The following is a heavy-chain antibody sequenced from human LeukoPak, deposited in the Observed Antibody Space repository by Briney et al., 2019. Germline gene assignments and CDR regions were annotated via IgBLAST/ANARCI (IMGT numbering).Heavy chain of an antibody. J-gene: IGHJ6*02. Sequence: GGSLRLSCAASGFTFSRYDMHWVRQTTGKGLEWVAAIDTTGDTYYPGSVEGRFTISRENTKNSVYLQMNSLRAGDTAVYYCALSYGRGVNYKYGMDVWGQGTTVTVSS. CDR1: GFTFSRYD. CDR3: ALSYGRGVNYKYGMDV. V-gene: IGHV3-13*01. D-gene: IGHD3-16*01. CDR2: IDTTGDT.